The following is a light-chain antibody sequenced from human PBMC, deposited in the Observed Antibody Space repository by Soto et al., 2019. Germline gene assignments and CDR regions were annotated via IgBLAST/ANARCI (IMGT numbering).Light chain of an antibody. CDR2: KAS. CDR3: QQYNGT. CDR1: QSIGSW. V-gene: IGKV1-5*03. J-gene: IGKJ1*01. Sequence: DLQLTQSPSTLSASVGDRVTITCRASQSIGSWLAWYQLKPGKAPKLLIYKASSLESGVPSRFTGSESGTEFTLTISTLQPDDFATYYCQQYNGTFGQGTKVDIK.